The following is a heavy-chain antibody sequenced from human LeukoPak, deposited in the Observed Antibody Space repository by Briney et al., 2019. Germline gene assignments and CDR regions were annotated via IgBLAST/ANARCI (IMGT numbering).Heavy chain of an antibody. Sequence: PGGSLRLSCTASGYSFNDAWMSWVRQAPGKGLEWVGRIKSKSDGGATDYAAPVTGRVTISRDESENIVHLEMNSLKTEDTAVYYCTSGVGTMDFWGQGTLVTVSS. CDR3: TSGVGTMDF. CDR2: IKSKSDGGAT. CDR1: GYSFNDAW. J-gene: IGHJ4*02. D-gene: IGHD1-1*01. V-gene: IGHV3-15*01.